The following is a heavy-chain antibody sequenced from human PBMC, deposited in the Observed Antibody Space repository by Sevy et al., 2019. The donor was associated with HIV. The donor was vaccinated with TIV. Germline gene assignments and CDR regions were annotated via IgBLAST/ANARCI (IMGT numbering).Heavy chain of an antibody. CDR3: AREGVQGVIITEGAFDI. Sequence: SETLSLTCTVSGGSISSYYWSWIRQPPGKGLEWIGYIYYSGSTNYNPSLKSRVTISVDTSKNQFSLKLSSVTAADTAVYYCAREGVQGVIITEGAFDIWGHGTMVTVSS. D-gene: IGHD3-10*01. CDR1: GGSISSYY. CDR2: IYYSGST. J-gene: IGHJ3*02. V-gene: IGHV4-59*01.